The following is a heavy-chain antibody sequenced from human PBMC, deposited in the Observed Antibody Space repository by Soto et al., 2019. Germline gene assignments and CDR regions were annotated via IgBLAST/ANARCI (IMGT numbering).Heavy chain of an antibody. CDR2: ISAYNGNT. Sequence: ASVKVSCKASGYTFTSYGISWVRQAPGQGLEWMGWISAYNGNTNYAQKLQGRVTMTTDTSTSTAYMELRSLRSDDTAVYYCARPLQPAARIDGYSYYYYGMDVWGQGTTVTVSS. V-gene: IGHV1-18*01. J-gene: IGHJ6*02. CDR1: GYTFTSYG. D-gene: IGHD4-4*01. CDR3: ARPLQPAARIDGYSYYYYGMDV.